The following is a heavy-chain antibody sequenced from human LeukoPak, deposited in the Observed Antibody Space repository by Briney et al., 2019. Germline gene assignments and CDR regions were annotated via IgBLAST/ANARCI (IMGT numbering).Heavy chain of an antibody. Sequence: SETLSLTCAVSGGSISSGGYSWSWIRQPAGKGLEWIGRIYTSGSTNYNPSLKSRVTISVDTSKNQFSLRLSSVTAADTAVYYCARMGESGRYHDYRGQGTLVTVSS. CDR2: IYTSGST. V-gene: IGHV4-61*02. CDR1: GGSISSGGYS. D-gene: IGHD3-16*01. CDR3: ARMGESGRYHDY. J-gene: IGHJ4*02.